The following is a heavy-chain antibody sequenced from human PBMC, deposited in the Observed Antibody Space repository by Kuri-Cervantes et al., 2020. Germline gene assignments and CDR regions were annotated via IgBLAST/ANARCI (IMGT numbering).Heavy chain of an antibody. CDR3: TTDLIRPYDYVWGSPPDS. CDR2: INSNTDGGTT. D-gene: IGHD3-16*01. V-gene: IGHV3-15*01. Sequence: GESPKISCAASGFSFSNAWMSWVRQAPGKGLEWVGRINSNTDGGTTDYVAPVKGRFTISRDDSTNTLDLQMNSLKTEDTAVYDCTTDLIRPYDYVWGSPPDSWGQGTLVTVSS. J-gene: IGHJ4*02. CDR1: GFSFSNAW.